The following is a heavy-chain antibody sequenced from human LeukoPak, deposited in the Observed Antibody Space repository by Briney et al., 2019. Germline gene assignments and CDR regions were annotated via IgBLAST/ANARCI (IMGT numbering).Heavy chain of an antibody. D-gene: IGHD3-10*01. V-gene: IGHV5-51*01. Sequence: HGESLKISCKGSGYIFTEFWVAWVRQMPGKGLEWMGMIYPGDSDTRYSPSFQGQVTFSADKSTSTTYLQWSSLKASDTAMYYYAISPPLGQGSFEYRGQGTLVTVSS. J-gene: IGHJ4*01. CDR2: IYPGDSDT. CDR1: GYIFTEFW. CDR3: AISPPLGQGSFEY.